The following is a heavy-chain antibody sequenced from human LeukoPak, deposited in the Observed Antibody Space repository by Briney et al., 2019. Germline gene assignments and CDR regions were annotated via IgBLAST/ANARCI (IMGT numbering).Heavy chain of an antibody. CDR1: GYSISSSNW. J-gene: IGHJ6*02. D-gene: IGHD2-21*01. Sequence: SGTLSLTCDVSGYSISSSNWWNWVRQTPGKGLEWIGEIYYDGSANSNPSLKSRVTISVDKSKKQISLRLNSVTAADTAIYYCARVSGDFHYYGMDVWGQGTTVTVSS. CDR2: IYYDGSA. V-gene: IGHV4-4*02. CDR3: ARVSGDFHYYGMDV.